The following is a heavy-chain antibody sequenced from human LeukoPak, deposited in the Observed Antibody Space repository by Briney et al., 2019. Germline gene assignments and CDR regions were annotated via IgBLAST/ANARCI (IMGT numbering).Heavy chain of an antibody. CDR1: GFTFSSYG. J-gene: IGHJ3*02. CDR3: ATTYYYDSSGYYTGNDAFDI. D-gene: IGHD3-22*01. Sequence: GGSLRLSCAASGFTFSSYGMHWVRQAPGKGLEWVAFIRYDGSNKYYADSVKGRFTISGDNSKNTLYLQMNSLRAEDTAVYYCATTYYYDSSGYYTGNDAFDIWGQGTMVTVSS. CDR2: IRYDGSNK. V-gene: IGHV3-30*02.